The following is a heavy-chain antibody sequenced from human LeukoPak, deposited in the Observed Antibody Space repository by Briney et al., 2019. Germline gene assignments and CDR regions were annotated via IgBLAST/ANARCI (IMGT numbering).Heavy chain of an antibody. CDR1: GFTFSSYS. V-gene: IGHV3-21*01. Sequence: GGSLRLSCAASGFTFSSYSMNWVRQAPGKGLEWVSSISSSSSYTYYADSVKGRFTISRDNAKNSLYLQMNSLRAEDTAVYYCARYSYGYTGDYWGQGTLVTVSS. D-gene: IGHD5-18*01. CDR3: ARYSYGYTGDY. CDR2: ISSSSSYT. J-gene: IGHJ4*02.